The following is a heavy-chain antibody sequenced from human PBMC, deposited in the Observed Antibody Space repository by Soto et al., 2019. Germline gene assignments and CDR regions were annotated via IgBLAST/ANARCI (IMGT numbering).Heavy chain of an antibody. V-gene: IGHV1-18*01. CDR3: ARDGFYYDSSGPMDAFDI. CDR1: GYTFSTFG. J-gene: IGHJ3*02. Sequence: GASVKVSCKTSGYTFSTFGISWVRQAPGQGLEWMGWISAYTGNTNYAQKLQGRVTMTTDTSTSTAYMELRSLRSDDTAVYYCARDGFYYDSSGPMDAFDIWGQGTMVTVSS. CDR2: ISAYTGNT. D-gene: IGHD3-22*01.